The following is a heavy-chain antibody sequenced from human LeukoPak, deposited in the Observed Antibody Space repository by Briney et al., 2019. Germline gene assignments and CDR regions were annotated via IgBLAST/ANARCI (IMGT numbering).Heavy chain of an antibody. CDR2: INHSGST. Sequence: SETLSLTCAVYGGSFSGYYWSWIRQPPGKGLEWIGEINHSGSTNYNPSLKSRFTISVDTSKNQFSLKLSSVTAADTAVYYCARSLLVLVRTGNYYYYGMDVWGQGTTVTVSS. CDR1: GGSFSGYY. CDR3: ARSLLVLVRTGNYYYYGMDV. V-gene: IGHV4-34*01. D-gene: IGHD1-1*01. J-gene: IGHJ6*02.